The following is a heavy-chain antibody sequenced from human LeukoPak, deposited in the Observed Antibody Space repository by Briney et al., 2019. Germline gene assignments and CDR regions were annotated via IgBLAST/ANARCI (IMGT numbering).Heavy chain of an antibody. V-gene: IGHV3-74*01. D-gene: IGHD5-12*01. J-gene: IGHJ4*02. CDR3: ARPNYSGYDLAHFDY. Sequence: PGGSLRRSCAASGFTFSSYWMLWVRQAPGKGLVWVSRINSDGSSTSYADSVKGRFTISRDNAKNPLYLQMNSLRAEDTAVYYCARPNYSGYDLAHFDYWGQGTLVTVSS. CDR2: INSDGSST. CDR1: GFTFSSYW.